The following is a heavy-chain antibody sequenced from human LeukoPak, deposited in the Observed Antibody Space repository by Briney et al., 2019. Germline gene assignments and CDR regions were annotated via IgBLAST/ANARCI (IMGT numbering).Heavy chain of an antibody. D-gene: IGHD1-7*01. J-gene: IGHJ4*02. CDR1: GYTFSVYN. CDR3: VRGGGNYYVDY. V-gene: IGHV1-2*02. Sequence: ASVKVSCKASGYTFSVYNIHWVRQAPGQGLEWMGWIRPSSGDTKSAQSFQDRVTMTRDTSISTAYMELNRLRTDDTAVYYCVRGGGNYYVDYWGQGAPVTVSS. CDR2: IRPSSGDT.